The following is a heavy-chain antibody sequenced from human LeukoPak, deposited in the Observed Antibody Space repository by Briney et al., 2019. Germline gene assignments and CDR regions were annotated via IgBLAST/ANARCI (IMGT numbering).Heavy chain of an antibody. D-gene: IGHD1-26*01. J-gene: IGHJ3*02. CDR3: AKLVGATSAFDI. V-gene: IGHV5-51*01. CDR1: GYSFPIYW. CDR2: IYPGDSDT. Sequence: GESLLISCKGSGYSFPIYWIGWVRQMPGKGLEWMGIIYPGDSDTRYSPSFQGQVAISADKSTSTAYLQWSSLKASDTAMYYCAKLVGATSAFDIWGQGTMVTVSS.